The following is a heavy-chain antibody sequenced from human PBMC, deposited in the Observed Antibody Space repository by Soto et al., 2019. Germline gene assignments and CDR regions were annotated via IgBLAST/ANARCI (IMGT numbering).Heavy chain of an antibody. CDR2: INHSEST. Sequence: PSETLSLTCAVYGGSFSDYYWSWIRQPSGKGLEWIGEINHSESTNYNPSLKSRVTISVDISKNQFSLKLSSVTAADTAVYYCARGVVRRVIIQYTSFFDYWGLGTPVTVSA. V-gene: IGHV4-34*01. D-gene: IGHD3-10*01. J-gene: IGHJ4*02. CDR1: GGSFSDYY. CDR3: ARGVVRRVIIQYTSFFDY.